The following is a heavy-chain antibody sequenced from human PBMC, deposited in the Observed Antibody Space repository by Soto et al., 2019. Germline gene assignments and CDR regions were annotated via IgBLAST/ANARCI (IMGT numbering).Heavy chain of an antibody. CDR3: ASQYSSSPDY. Sequence: EVQLVESGGGLVKPGGSLRLSCAASGFTFSSYSMNWVRQAPGKGLEWVSSISSSSSYIYYADSVKGRFTISRDNAKNSLYLRMNSLRAEDTAVYYCASQYSSSPDYWGQGTLVTVSS. V-gene: IGHV3-21*01. D-gene: IGHD6-6*01. CDR2: ISSSSSYI. CDR1: GFTFSSYS. J-gene: IGHJ4*02.